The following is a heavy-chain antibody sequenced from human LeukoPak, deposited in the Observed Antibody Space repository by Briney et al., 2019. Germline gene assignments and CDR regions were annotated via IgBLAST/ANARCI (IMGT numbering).Heavy chain of an antibody. D-gene: IGHD6-6*01. CDR3: SKGPRSSPLFYYMDV. J-gene: IGHJ6*03. Sequence: PGRSLRLSCAASGFTFEDYGVHWVRQAPGKGLEWVAVVSYEGTNKYYADSVKGRFTISRDNSKNTLYLQMNSLRVEDTAVYYCSKGPRSSPLFYYMDVWGNGTTVIVSS. V-gene: IGHV3-30*18. CDR2: VSYEGTNK. CDR1: GFTFEDYG.